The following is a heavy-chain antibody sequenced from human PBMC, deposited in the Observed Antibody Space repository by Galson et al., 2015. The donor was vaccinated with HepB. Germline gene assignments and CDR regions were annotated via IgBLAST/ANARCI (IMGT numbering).Heavy chain of an antibody. V-gene: IGHV3-15*01. CDR3: TTDGSAQDYYDSSGHEYVQH. D-gene: IGHD3-22*01. J-gene: IGHJ1*01. Sequence: SLRLSCAASGFTFSNAWMSWVRQAPGKGLEWVGRIKSKTDGGTTDYAAPVKGRFTISRDDSKNTLYLQMNSLKTEDTAVYYCTTDGSAQDYYDSSGHEYVQHWGQGTLVTVSS. CDR2: IKSKTDGGTT. CDR1: GFTFSNAW.